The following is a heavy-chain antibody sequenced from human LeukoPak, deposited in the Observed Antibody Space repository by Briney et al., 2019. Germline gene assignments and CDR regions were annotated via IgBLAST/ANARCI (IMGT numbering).Heavy chain of an antibody. CDR3: AKDWGFCSGGSCYYLDY. V-gene: IGHV3-23*01. CDR1: GFTFSSYS. CDR2: ISGSGGST. Sequence: GGSLRLSCAASGFTFSSYSMNWVRQAPGKGLEWVSAISGSGGSTHYADSVKGRFTISRDNSKNTLYLQMNSLRAADTAVYYCAKDWGFCSGGSCYYLDYWGQGTLVTVSS. J-gene: IGHJ4*02. D-gene: IGHD2-15*01.